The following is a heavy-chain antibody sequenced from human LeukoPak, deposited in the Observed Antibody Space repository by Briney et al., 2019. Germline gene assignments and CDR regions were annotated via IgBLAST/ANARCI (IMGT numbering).Heavy chain of an antibody. CDR3: ARETDITGTTGYLYYYYYYMDA. D-gene: IGHD1-7*01. CDR1: GGSFSGYC. J-gene: IGHJ6*03. Sequence: AEGLSLICTVYGGSFSGYCWRWIRQPSGKGLEWIGEINHSGSTNYNPSLKSRVTISVDTSKNQFSLKLSSVIAADTAVYYCARETDITGTTGYLYYYYYYMDAWGKGTTVTVSS. V-gene: IGHV4-34*01. CDR2: INHSGST.